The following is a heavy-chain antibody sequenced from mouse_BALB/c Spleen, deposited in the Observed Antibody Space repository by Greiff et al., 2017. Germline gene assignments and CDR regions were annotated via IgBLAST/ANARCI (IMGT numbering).Heavy chain of an antibody. CDR2: IDPANGNT. CDR3: ARSAHYYGSSWFAY. CDR1: GFNIKDTY. Sequence: VQLQQSGAELVKPGASVELSCTASGFNIKDTYVHWVKQRPEQGLEWIGRIDPANGNTKYDPKFQGKATITADTSSNTAYLQLSSLTSEDTAVYYCARSAHYYGSSWFAYWGQGTLVTVSA. D-gene: IGHD1-1*01. J-gene: IGHJ3*01. V-gene: IGHV14-3*02.